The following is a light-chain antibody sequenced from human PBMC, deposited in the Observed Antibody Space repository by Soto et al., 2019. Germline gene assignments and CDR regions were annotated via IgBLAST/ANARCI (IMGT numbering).Light chain of an antibody. CDR1: QSISSW. CDR2: KAS. J-gene: IGKJ1*01. V-gene: IGKV1-5*03. Sequence: DIQMTQSPSTLSASVGDRVTITCRASQSISSWLAWYQQKPGKAPKLLIYKASSLESGAPSRFSGSGSGTEFTLTSSSLQPDDFETYYCQQYNDYWTFGQGTKVEIK. CDR3: QQYNDYWT.